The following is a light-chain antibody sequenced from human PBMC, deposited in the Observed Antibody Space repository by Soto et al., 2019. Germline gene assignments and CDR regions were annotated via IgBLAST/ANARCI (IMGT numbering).Light chain of an antibody. CDR1: QSVRSN. Sequence: EIVMTQSPGTLSVSPGERATLCCRASQSVRSNLACYLQKPCQAPRPLIYGASTMATGIPARFSASGSGTELILSISRLQSEDFAVSYWQQYNDWPGTFGQGTTREVK. CDR3: QQYNDWPGT. CDR2: GAS. J-gene: IGKJ2*01. V-gene: IGKV3-15*01.